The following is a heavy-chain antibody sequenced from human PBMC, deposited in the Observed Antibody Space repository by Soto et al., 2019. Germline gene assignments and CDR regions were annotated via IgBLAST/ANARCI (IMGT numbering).Heavy chain of an antibody. CDR1: GYTFTSFG. CDR3: ARESETRHYYDSRGNWYFDL. CDR2: ISAYNGNT. V-gene: IGHV1-18*01. Sequence: ASVKVSGKASGYTFTSFGISWVRQAPGQGLEWMGWISAYNGNTDYAQKFQGRVTMTTDTSTSTAYMELRSLRSDDTAVYYCARESETRHYYDSRGNWYFDLWGRGTLVTVSS. D-gene: IGHD3-22*01. J-gene: IGHJ2*01.